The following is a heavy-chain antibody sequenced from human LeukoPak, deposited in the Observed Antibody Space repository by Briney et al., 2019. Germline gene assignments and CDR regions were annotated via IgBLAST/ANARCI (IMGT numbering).Heavy chain of an antibody. CDR2: ISRSGSYI. V-gene: IGHV3-48*03. CDR1: GFTFSSYE. Sequence: GGSLRLSCAACGFTFSSYEMNWVRQAPGKGREWLSYISRSGSYIHYADSVKGRLTIFRDNAKNSVYLQMHTVRAEDTAVYYCARGINGDYAHESYFDYWGQGTLVTVSS. J-gene: IGHJ4*02. CDR3: ARGINGDYAHESYFDY. D-gene: IGHD4-17*01.